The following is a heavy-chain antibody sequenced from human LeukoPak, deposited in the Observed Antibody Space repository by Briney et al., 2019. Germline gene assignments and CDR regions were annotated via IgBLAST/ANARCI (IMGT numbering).Heavy chain of an antibody. CDR2: ISSDGSSK. Sequence: GTSLRLSCAASGFTFRSYDMHWVRQAPGKGLEWVAIISSDGSSKYYGDSVKGRFTISRDNSKNTLYLQMNSLRAEDTAVYYCAKDYGGATFIDYWGQGTLVTVSS. D-gene: IGHD1-26*01. V-gene: IGHV3-30*18. CDR3: AKDYGGATFIDY. J-gene: IGHJ4*02. CDR1: GFTFRSYD.